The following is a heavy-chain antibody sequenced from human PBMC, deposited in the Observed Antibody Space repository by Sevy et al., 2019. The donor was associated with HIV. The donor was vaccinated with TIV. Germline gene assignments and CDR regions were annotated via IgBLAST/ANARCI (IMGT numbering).Heavy chain of an antibody. CDR1: GFTFSSYW. CDR2: INSDGSST. CDR3: ARASGYSSSWYIWYFDL. J-gene: IGHJ2*01. V-gene: IGHV3-74*01. Sequence: GGSLRLSCAASGFTFSSYWMHWVRQAPGKGLMWVSRINSDGSSTSYADSVKGRFTISRDNAKNTLYLQMNSLRAEDTAVYYCARASGYSSSWYIWYFDLWGRRTLVTVSS. D-gene: IGHD6-13*01.